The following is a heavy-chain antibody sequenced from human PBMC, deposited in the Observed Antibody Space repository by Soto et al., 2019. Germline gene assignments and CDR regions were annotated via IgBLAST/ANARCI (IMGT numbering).Heavy chain of an antibody. CDR2: IYSSGST. J-gene: IGHJ4*02. CDR1: GGSISRYY. CDR3: SRVPGYSGYDWGLDY. D-gene: IGHD5-12*01. V-gene: IGHV4-59*01. Sequence: KTSETLSLTCTVSGGSISRYYWSWIRQPPGKGLEWIGYIYSSGSTNYNPSLKSRGTISVNTSKNQFSLKLSSVTAADAAVYYCSRVPGYSGYDWGLDYWGQGTLVTVSS.